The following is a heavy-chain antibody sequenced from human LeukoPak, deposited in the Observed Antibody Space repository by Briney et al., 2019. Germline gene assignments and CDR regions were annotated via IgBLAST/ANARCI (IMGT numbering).Heavy chain of an antibody. Sequence: GGSLRLPCAASGFTFSNAWMSWVRQAPGKGLEWVGRIKSKTDGGTTDYAAPVKGRFTISRDDSKNTLYLQMNSLKTEDTAVYHCTTGDYVWGSYRYMDYWGQGTLVTVSS. CDR3: TTGDYVWGSYRYMDY. J-gene: IGHJ4*02. D-gene: IGHD3-16*02. V-gene: IGHV3-15*01. CDR1: GFTFSNAW. CDR2: IKSKTDGGTT.